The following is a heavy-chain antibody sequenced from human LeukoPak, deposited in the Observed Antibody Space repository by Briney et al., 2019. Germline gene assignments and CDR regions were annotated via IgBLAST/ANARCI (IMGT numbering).Heavy chain of an antibody. CDR3: APIEGAFDI. J-gene: IGHJ3*02. Sequence: PGRSLRLSCAASGFTFSSYGMHWVRQAPGKGLEWVAVISYDGSNKYYADSVKGRFTISRDNSKNTLYLQMNSLRAEDTAVYYCAPIEGAFDIWGQGTMVTVSS. V-gene: IGHV3-30*03. CDR1: GFTFSSYG. CDR2: ISYDGSNK.